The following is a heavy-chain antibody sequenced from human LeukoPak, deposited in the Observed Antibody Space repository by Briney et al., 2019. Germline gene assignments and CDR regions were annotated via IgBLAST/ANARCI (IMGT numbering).Heavy chain of an antibody. CDR1: GFAFSSYA. D-gene: IGHD4-17*01. CDR2: ISGSGGST. V-gene: IGHV3-23*01. CDR3: AKDPNYGDYGEGWFDP. Sequence: PGGSLSLSCAASGFAFSSYAMSWVRQAPGKGLEWVSAISGSGGSTYYADSVKGRFTISRDNSKNTLYLQMNSLRAEDTAVYYCAKDPNYGDYGEGWFDPWGQGTLVTVSS. J-gene: IGHJ5*02.